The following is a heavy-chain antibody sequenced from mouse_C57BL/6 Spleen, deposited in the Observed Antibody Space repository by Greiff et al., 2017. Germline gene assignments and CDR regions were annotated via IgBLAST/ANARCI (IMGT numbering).Heavy chain of an antibody. J-gene: IGHJ4*01. CDR1: GYTFTSYW. CDR2: IHPSDSDT. CDR3: ASTSYGAMDY. D-gene: IGHD1-1*01. Sequence: QVQLQQPGAELVRPGSSVKLSCKASGYTFTSYWMDWVKQRPGQGLEWIGNIHPSDSDTHYNQKFKDKATLTVDKSSSTAYMHLSSLTSEDSAVYDFASTSYGAMDYWGQGTSVTVSS. V-gene: IGHV1-61*01.